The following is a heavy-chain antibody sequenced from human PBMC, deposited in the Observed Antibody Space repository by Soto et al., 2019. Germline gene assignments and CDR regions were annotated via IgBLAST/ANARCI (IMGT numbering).Heavy chain of an antibody. Sequence: ASVKVSCKAYGDTNKNYDFYWVRQASGHRLEWLGRVTPNSGATGYAQNFQGRLTLTRDTSINTAYMELSSLTSEDTAVYDCARVPAPWGQGTLVTVSS. CDR1: GDTNKNYD. V-gene: IGHV1-8*01. J-gene: IGHJ5*02. CDR2: VTPNSGAT. CDR3: ARVPAP.